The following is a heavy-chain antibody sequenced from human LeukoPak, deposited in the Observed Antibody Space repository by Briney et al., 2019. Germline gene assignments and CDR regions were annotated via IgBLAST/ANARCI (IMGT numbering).Heavy chain of an antibody. D-gene: IGHD6-13*01. J-gene: IGHJ4*02. CDR1: VDSVSSNSAA. CDR2: TYYRSTWYN. V-gene: IGHV6-1*01. Sequence: SQSLSLTCAISVDSVSSNSAAWNWIRQSPSRGLEWLGRTYYRSTWYNDYALSVKSRITINPDTSKNQFSLQLNSVTPVDTAVYYCASSRASAGKFYFDYWGQGTLVTVSS. CDR3: ASSRASAGKFYFDY.